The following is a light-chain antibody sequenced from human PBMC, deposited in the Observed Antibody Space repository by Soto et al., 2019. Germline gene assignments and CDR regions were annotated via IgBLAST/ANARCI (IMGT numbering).Light chain of an antibody. CDR3: QPRSNWPLWP. V-gene: IGKV3-11*01. Sequence: ETVMTQSPATVSVTPGERAALHCRASQSVSSYLAWYQQKPGQAPRFLIYDASNRATGIPARFSGSGSGTDFTLTISSLEPEDFAVYYCQPRSNWPLWPFGQGAKADI. J-gene: IGKJ1*01. CDR1: QSVSSY. CDR2: DAS.